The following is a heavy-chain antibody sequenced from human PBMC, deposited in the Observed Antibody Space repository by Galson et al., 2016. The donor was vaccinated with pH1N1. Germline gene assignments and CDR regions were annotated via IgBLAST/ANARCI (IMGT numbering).Heavy chain of an antibody. D-gene: IGHD3-3*01. Sequence: CAASTFTFSRHGMNWVRQAPGKGLEWISYISSSSTRVFYADSVKGRFTISRDNAKNSLYLQMKSLRAEDTAVYYCVRDDYESWSGYDAFDIWGPGTMVTVSS. V-gene: IGHV3-48*04. CDR1: TFTFSRHG. J-gene: IGHJ3*02. CDR3: VRDDYESWSGYDAFDI. CDR2: ISSSSTRV.